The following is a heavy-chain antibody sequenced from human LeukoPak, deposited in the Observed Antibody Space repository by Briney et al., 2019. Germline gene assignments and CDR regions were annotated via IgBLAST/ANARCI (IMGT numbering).Heavy chain of an antibody. CDR2: IYYSGST. CDR3: ARGTLWFGPRHFDY. CDR1: GGSISSYY. Sequence: PSETLSLTCTVSGGSISSYYWSWIRHPPGKGLEGIGDIYYSGSTNYNPSLKSRVTISVDTSKNQFSLKLSSVTAADTAVYYCARGTLWFGPRHFDYWGQGTLVTVSS. D-gene: IGHD3-10*01. V-gene: IGHV4-59*01. J-gene: IGHJ4*02.